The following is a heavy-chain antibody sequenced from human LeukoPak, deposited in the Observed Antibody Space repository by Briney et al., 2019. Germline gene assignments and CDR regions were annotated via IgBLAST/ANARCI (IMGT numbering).Heavy chain of an antibody. D-gene: IGHD2-8*01. CDR3: ARDTGEYCTNGVCWGPWFDP. J-gene: IGHJ5*02. CDR2: INPSGGST. V-gene: IGHV1-46*01. Sequence: ASVKVSCKASGYTFTSYYMHWVRQAPGQGLEWMGIINPSGGSTSYAQKFQGRVTMTRDTSTSTVYMELSSLRSEDTAVYYCARDTGEYCTNGVCWGPWFDPWGQGTLVTVSS. CDR1: GYTFTSYY.